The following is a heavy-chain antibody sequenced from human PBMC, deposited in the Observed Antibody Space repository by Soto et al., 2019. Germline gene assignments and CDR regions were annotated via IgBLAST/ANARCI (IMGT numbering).Heavy chain of an antibody. CDR2: ISSSGRTI. V-gene: IGHV3-11*01. D-gene: IGHD2-2*01. Sequence: GGSLRLSCAASGFTFSDYYMSWIRQAPGKGLEWVSYISSSGRTIYYADSVKGLFTISRDNAKNSLYLQMNSLRAEDTAVYYCARGDIVVVPAAIAGTTSYYYYGMDVWGQGTTVTVSS. J-gene: IGHJ6*02. CDR3: ARGDIVVVPAAIAGTTSYYYYGMDV. CDR1: GFTFSDYY.